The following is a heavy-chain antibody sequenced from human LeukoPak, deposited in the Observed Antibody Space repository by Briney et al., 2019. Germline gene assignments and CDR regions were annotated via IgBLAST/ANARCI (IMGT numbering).Heavy chain of an antibody. CDR1: GFTFSSYA. J-gene: IGHJ4*02. CDR2: ISGSGGST. Sequence: GGSLRLSCAASGFTFSSYAMSWVRQAPGKGLEWISAISGSGGSTYYADSVKGRFTISRDNSRDTLYLQMNSLRAEDTAVYYCAKGYYDYVWGSYYFDYWGQGTLVTVSS. CDR3: AKGYYDYVWGSYYFDY. D-gene: IGHD3-16*01. V-gene: IGHV3-23*01.